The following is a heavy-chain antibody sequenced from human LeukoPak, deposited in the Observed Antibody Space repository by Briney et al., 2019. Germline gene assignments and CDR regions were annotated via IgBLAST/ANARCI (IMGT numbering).Heavy chain of an antibody. J-gene: IGHJ5*02. D-gene: IGHD5-18*01. CDR1: GFTVSSNY. CDR2: IYSGGST. V-gene: IGHV3-53*01. Sequence: GGSLRLSCAASGFTVSSNYMSWVRQAPGKGLEWVSVIYSGGSTYYADSMKGRFTISRDNSKNTLYLQMNSLRAEDTAVYYCAREVPSYSYGANWFDPWGQGTLVTVSS. CDR3: AREVPSYSYGANWFDP.